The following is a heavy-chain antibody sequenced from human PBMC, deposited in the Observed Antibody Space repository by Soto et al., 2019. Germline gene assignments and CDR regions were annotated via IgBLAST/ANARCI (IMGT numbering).Heavy chain of an antibody. CDR2: INHSGNT. Sequence: SETLSLTCAVYGGSFSGYYWSWIRQPPGKGLEWIGEINHSGNTNYNPSLKSRVTISVDTSKNQFSLKLSSVTAADTAVYYCAGVAHYDILTGSTYYMDVWGKGTTVTVSS. CDR3: AGVAHYDILTGSTYYMDV. D-gene: IGHD3-9*01. J-gene: IGHJ6*03. CDR1: GGSFSGYY. V-gene: IGHV4-34*01.